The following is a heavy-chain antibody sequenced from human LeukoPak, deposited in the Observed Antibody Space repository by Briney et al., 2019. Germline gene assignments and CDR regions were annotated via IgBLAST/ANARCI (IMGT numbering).Heavy chain of an antibody. J-gene: IGHJ5*02. Sequence: SETLSLTCAVTGASVSSGGSSWAWIRQPPGKGLEWIGYIYHIVNTLYNPSLQSRVTISVDRAKNQVSLRLTSVTAADTAVYYCARDSYGLGSNYFDPWGQGTQVTVSS. CDR2: IYHIVNT. V-gene: IGHV4-30-2*01. CDR3: ARDSYGLGSNYFDP. D-gene: IGHD3-10*01. CDR1: GASVSSGGSS.